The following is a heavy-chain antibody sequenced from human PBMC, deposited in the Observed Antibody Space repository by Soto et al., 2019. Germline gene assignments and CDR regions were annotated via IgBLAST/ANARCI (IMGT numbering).Heavy chain of an antibody. Sequence: PSETLSLTCAISGDSVSSNSAAWNWIRQSPSIGLEWLGRTYYRSKWYNDYAVSVKSRITIDPDTSENQFSLQLNSVTPEDTAVYYCARAGTHYCRGGSCTGRDWFDPWGQGTLVTVSS. D-gene: IGHD2-15*01. CDR1: GDSVSSNSAA. V-gene: IGHV6-1*01. CDR3: ARAGTHYCRGGSCTGRDWFDP. J-gene: IGHJ5*02. CDR2: TYYRSKWYN.